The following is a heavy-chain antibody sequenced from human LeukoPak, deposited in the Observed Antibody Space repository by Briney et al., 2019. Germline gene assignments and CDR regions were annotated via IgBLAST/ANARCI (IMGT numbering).Heavy chain of an antibody. CDR1: GFIVSNYY. D-gene: IGHD5-18*01. Sequence: PGGSLRLSCAASGFIVSNYYTSWVRQAPGKGLEWVSVIFDGGGTFYSDSVKGRFTVSRDYSKNTLYLQMNSLRAEDTAVYYCAKMAGGYSYGPIDYWGQGTLVTVSS. J-gene: IGHJ4*02. CDR3: AKMAGGYSYGPIDY. CDR2: IFDGGGT. V-gene: IGHV3-53*01.